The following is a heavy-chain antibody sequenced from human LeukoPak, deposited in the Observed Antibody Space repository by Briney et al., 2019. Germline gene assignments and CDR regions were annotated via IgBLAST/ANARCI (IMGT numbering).Heavy chain of an antibody. V-gene: IGHV4-61*08. D-gene: IGHD2-2*01. CDR3: ARSAMYQLLGSFDY. Sequence: PSQTLSLSCTVSGGSISSGDYYWSWIRQPPGKGLEWIGYIYYSGSTNYNPSLKSRVTISVDTSKNQFSLKLSSVTAADTAVYYCARSAMYQLLGSFDYWGQGTLVTVSS. J-gene: IGHJ4*02. CDR1: GGSISSGDYY. CDR2: IYYSGST.